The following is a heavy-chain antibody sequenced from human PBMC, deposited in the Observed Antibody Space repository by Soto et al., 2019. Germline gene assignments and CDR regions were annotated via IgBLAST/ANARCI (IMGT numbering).Heavy chain of an antibody. D-gene: IGHD2-21*02. CDR3: ASSPDSATDFYWFDP. CDR1: GYTFTSYY. J-gene: IGHJ5*02. CDR2: INPSGGST. V-gene: IGHV1-46*01. Sequence: ASVKVSCKASGYTFTSYYMHWVRQAPGQGLEWMGIINPSGGSTSYAQKFQGRVTMTRDTSTSTVYMELSSLRSEDTAVYYCASSPDSATDFYWFDPWGQGTLVTVSS.